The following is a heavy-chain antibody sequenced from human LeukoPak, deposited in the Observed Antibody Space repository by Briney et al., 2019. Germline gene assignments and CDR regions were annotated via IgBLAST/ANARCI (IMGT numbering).Heavy chain of an antibody. CDR1: GFTFNICA. V-gene: IGHV3-30-3*01. CDR2: ISYDGSNK. CDR3: ARDRGGSGYYYFDY. Sequence: GGSLRLSCAASGFTFNICALHWVRQAPGEGLEWVAAISYDGSNKYYADSVKGRFTISRDNSKNTLYLQMNSLKPEDTAVYFCARDRGGSGYYYFDYWGQGTLVTVSS. D-gene: IGHD6-19*01. J-gene: IGHJ4*02.